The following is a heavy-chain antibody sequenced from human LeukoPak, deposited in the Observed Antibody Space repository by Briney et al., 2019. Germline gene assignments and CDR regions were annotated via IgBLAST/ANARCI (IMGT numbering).Heavy chain of an antibody. CDR2: INHSGNT. CDR1: GGSISSGAWY. CDR3: GRVFDCTRAARHHTRFHP. Sequence: SETLSFTCTVSGGSISSGAWYWIWMRPLTGLGRVWIGYINHSGNTDYTPSLRSRITMEVDTSKNQFSLKLNSVTADDTGVHYCGRVFDCTRAARHHTRFHPWRREP. D-gene: IGHD2-2*01. V-gene: IGHV4-30-4*08. J-gene: IGHJ5*02.